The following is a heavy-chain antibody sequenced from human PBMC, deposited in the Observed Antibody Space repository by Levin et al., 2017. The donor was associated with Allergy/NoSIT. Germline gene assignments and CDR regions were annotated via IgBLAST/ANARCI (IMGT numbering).Heavy chain of an antibody. CDR1: GGSISNSYYY. J-gene: IGHJ5*02. D-gene: IGHD4-17*01. CDR3: ARHGGYGDYNWFDP. V-gene: IGHV4-39*01. CDR2: IYYSGST. Sequence: SETLSLTCIVSGGSISNSYYYWGWIRQPPGKGLEWIGSIYYSGSTHYNPSLNSRVTISVDTSKNQFSLGLSSVTAADTAGYYCARHGGYGDYNWFDPWGQGTLVTVSS.